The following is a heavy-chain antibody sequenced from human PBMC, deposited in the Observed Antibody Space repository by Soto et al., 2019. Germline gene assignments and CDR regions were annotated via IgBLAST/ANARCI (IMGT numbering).Heavy chain of an antibody. V-gene: IGHV2-70*01. Sequence: SGPTLVNPTQTLTLTCTFSGFSLSTSGMCVSWIRQPPGKALEWLALIDWDDDKYYSTSLKPRLTISKDTSKNQVVLTMTNMDPVDTATYYCGRMSSDFDWSQQRYYYYGMDVWGQGTTVTVSS. CDR2: IDWDDDK. D-gene: IGHD3-9*01. J-gene: IGHJ6*02. CDR1: GFSLSTSGMC. CDR3: GRMSSDFDWSQQRYYYYGMDV.